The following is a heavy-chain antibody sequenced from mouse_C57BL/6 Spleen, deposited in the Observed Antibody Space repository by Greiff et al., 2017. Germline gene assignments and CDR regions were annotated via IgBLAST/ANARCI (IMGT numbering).Heavy chain of an antibody. Sequence: EVQLVESGGGLVQPGGSMKLSCVASGFTFSNYWMNWVRQSPEKGLEWVAQIRLKSDNYATHYAESVKGRFTISRDDSKSSVYLQMNNLRAEDTGIYYCDPTVVATYYYAMDYWGQGTSVTVSS. CDR1: GFTFSNYW. V-gene: IGHV6-3*01. CDR3: DPTVVATYYYAMDY. J-gene: IGHJ4*01. D-gene: IGHD1-1*01. CDR2: IRLKSDNYAT.